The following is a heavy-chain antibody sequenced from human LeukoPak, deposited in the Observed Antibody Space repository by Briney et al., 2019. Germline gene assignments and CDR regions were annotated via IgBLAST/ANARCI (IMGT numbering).Heavy chain of an antibody. CDR2: IYHSGST. V-gene: IGHV4-59*12. D-gene: IGHD2-21*01. CDR3: ARSEAHIVVAWVGFDP. CDR1: GGSISTYY. Sequence: PSETLSLTCTVSGGSISTYYWSWIRQPPGKGLEWIGYIYHSGSTNYNPSLKSRITISVDTSQNQFSLKLSSVTAADTAVYYCARSEAHIVVAWVGFDPWGQGTLVTVSS. J-gene: IGHJ5*02.